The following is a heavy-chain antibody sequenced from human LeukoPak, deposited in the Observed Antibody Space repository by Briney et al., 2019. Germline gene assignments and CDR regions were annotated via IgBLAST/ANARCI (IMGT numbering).Heavy chain of an antibody. CDR2: MSYDGSHE. CDR3: ARAFGGSYSSTVDY. V-gene: IGHV3-30*03. Sequence: GGSLRLSCAASGFTFSSYSMNWVRQAPGKGLEWVAVMSYDGSHEYYADSVKGRFTISRDNPKSTLYLQMNSLRPEDTAVYYCARAFGGSYSSTVDYWGQGTLVTVSS. J-gene: IGHJ4*02. D-gene: IGHD1-26*01. CDR1: GFTFSSYS.